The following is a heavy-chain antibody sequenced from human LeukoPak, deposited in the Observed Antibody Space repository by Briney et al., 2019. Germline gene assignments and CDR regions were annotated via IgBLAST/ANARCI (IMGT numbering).Heavy chain of an antibody. V-gene: IGHV1-18*01. J-gene: IGHJ5*02. D-gene: IGHD2-2*01. CDR2: VSAYNGNT. CDR3: ARTSVRSLGLCWFDP. Sequence: VASVKVSCTASGYTFTSYGISWVRQGPGQGLEWMGWVSAYNGNTNYAQKLQGRVTMTTDTSTSTAYMELRSLRSDDTAVYYCARTSVRSLGLCWFDPWGQGTLVTVSS. CDR1: GYTFTSYG.